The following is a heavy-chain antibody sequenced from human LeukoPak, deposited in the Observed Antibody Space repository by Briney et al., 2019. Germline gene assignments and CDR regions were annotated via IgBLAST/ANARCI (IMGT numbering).Heavy chain of an antibody. CDR1: GFTFSSYW. CDR3: ASLPSSWYWFDP. V-gene: IGHV3-74*01. J-gene: IGHJ5*02. D-gene: IGHD6-13*01. CDR2: INSDGSST. Sequence: GSLRLSCAASGFTFSSYWMHWVRQAPGKGLVWVSRINSDGSSTSYADSVKGRFTISRDNAKNTLYLQMNSLRAEDTAVYYCASLPSSWYWFDPWGQGTLVTVS.